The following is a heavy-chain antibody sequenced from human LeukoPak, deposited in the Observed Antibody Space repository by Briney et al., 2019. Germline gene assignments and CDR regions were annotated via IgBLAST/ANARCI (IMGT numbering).Heavy chain of an antibody. Sequence: GGSLRLSCAASGFTFSSYAMSWVRQAPGKGLEWVSAISGSGGSTYYADSVKGRFTISRDNSKNTLYLQMNSLRAEDTAVYYCAKLGGSGSYTPPHLDYWGQGTLVTVSS. CDR3: AKLGGSGSYTPPHLDY. CDR2: ISGSGGST. CDR1: GFTFSSYA. D-gene: IGHD3-10*01. J-gene: IGHJ4*02. V-gene: IGHV3-23*01.